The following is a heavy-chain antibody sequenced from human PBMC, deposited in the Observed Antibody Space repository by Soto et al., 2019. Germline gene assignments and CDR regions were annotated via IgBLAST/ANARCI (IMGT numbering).Heavy chain of an antibody. D-gene: IGHD2-2*01. Sequence: EVQLLESGGGLVQPGGSLRLSCAASGFTFSSYAMKWVRQAPGKGLEWVSLIGESGTPTYYADSVKGRFTISRDNSGNTLFLEMYGLGAEDTAVYYCGRYIPGVRYYGMDVWGQGTTVTVSS. CDR1: GFTFSSYA. CDR2: IGESGTPT. J-gene: IGHJ6*02. V-gene: IGHV3-23*01. CDR3: GRYIPGVRYYGMDV.